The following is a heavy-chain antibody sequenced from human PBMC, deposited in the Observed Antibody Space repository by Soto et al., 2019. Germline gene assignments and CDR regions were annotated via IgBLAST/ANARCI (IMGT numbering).Heavy chain of an antibody. J-gene: IGHJ6*03. CDR2: IYPGDSDT. V-gene: IGHV5-51*01. CDR3: ARLPVVSYYYYYMDG. CDR1: GYSFTSYW. Sequence: GESLKISCKGSGYSFTSYWIGWVRQMPGKGLEWMGIIYPGDSDTRYSPSFQGQVTISADKSISTAYLQWSSLKASDTAMYYCARLPVVSYYYYYMDGWGKGTTVTVSS.